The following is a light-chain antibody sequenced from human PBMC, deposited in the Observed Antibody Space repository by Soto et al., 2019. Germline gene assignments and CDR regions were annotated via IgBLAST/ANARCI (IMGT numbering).Light chain of an antibody. CDR3: CSFAGSYTLYV. J-gene: IGLJ1*01. CDR1: SSDVGGYSY. Sequence: QSVLTQPRSVSGSPGQSVTISCTGTSSDVGGYSYDSWFQQHPGKAPKLMIYDVSKRPSGVPDRFSGSKSGNTASLTISGLQAEDEADYYCCSFAGSYTLYVFGTGTKVTVL. V-gene: IGLV2-11*01. CDR2: DVS.